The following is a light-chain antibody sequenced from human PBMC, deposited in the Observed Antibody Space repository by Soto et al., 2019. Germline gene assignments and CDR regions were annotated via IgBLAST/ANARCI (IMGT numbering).Light chain of an antibody. CDR3: QQHYSDPLT. Sequence: DIVMTQSPDSLAVSLGERATINCKSSQSVLYSSNNKNYLVWYQQKPGQPPKLLIYWASTRESGVPDRFSGSGSGKDFTLTISSLQAEDVAVYYCQQHYSDPLTFGGGTKVEIK. J-gene: IGKJ4*01. CDR2: WAS. CDR1: QSVLYSSNNKNY. V-gene: IGKV4-1*01.